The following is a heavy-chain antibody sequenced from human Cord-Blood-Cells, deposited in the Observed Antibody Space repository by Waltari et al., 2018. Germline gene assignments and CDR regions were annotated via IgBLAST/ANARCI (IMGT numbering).Heavy chain of an antibody. D-gene: IGHD5-18*01. CDR2: IYYSGPT. Sequence: QLQLQESGPGLVKPSETLSLTCTVSGGSISSSSYYWGWIRQPPGKGLGWIGSIYYSGPTSYNPSLKSRVTISVDTSKNQFSLKLSSVTAADTAVYYCARHRAGLWPTWGQGTLVTVSS. CDR3: ARHRAGLWPT. J-gene: IGHJ4*02. V-gene: IGHV4-39*01. CDR1: GGSISSSSYY.